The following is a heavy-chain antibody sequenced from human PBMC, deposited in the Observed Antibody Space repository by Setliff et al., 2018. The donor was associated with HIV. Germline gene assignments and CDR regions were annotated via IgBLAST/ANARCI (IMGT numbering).Heavy chain of an antibody. D-gene: IGHD3-10*01. V-gene: IGHV4-34*01. CDR1: SGSFSGYY. CDR2: INHSGST. Sequence: SETLSLTCAVYSGSFSGYYWSWIRQPPGKGLEWIGEINHSGSTNYNPSLKSRVTISVDTSTNQFSLRLNYVTAADTALYYCGKHPIESGSFGWFDPWSQGTLVTVSS. J-gene: IGHJ5*02. CDR3: GKHPIESGSFGWFDP.